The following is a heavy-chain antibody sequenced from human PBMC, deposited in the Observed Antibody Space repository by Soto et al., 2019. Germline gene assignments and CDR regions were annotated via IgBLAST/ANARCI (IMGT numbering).Heavy chain of an antibody. CDR2: IIPIFGTA. V-gene: IGHV1-69*01. J-gene: IGHJ6*02. D-gene: IGHD3-22*01. CDR3: ARDRLAPYYYDSSGYNDYYYYGMDV. CDR1: GGTFSSYA. Sequence: QVQLVQSGAEVKKPGSSVKVSCKASGGTFSSYAISWVRQAPGQGLEWMGGIIPIFGTANYAQKFQGRVTLPADESTSTAYMVLSSLRSEDTAVSYCARDRLAPYYYDSSGYNDYYYYGMDVRAPGTTVTVSS.